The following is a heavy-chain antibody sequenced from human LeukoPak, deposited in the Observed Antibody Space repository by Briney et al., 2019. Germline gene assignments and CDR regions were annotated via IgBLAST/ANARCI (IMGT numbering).Heavy chain of an antibody. CDR1: GGSISSSY. D-gene: IGHD5-24*01. CDR3: AKGRDRGDAYNPPWDY. V-gene: IGHV4-59*01. J-gene: IGHJ4*02. CDR2: IYYSGST. Sequence: SETLSLTCTVSGGSISSSYWSWIRHPPGKGLEWIAYIYYSGSTNFDPSLKSRVTISVDTSKNQFSLKLSSVTAADTAVYYCAKGRDRGDAYNPPWDYWGQGILVTVSS.